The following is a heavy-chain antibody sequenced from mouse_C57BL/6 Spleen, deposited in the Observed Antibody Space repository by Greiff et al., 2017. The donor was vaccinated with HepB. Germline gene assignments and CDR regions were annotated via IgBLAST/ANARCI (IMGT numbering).Heavy chain of an antibody. D-gene: IGHD2-5*01. CDR1: GYTFTGYW. V-gene: IGHV1-55*01. CDR2: IYPGSGST. Sequence: QVQLQQPGAELVKPGASVKMSCKASGYTFTGYWITWVKQRPGQGLEWIGDIYPGSGSTNYNEKFKSKATLTVDTSSSTAYMQLSSLTSEDSAVYYCARDYSNSYYAMDYWGQGTSVTVSS. J-gene: IGHJ4*01. CDR3: ARDYSNSYYAMDY.